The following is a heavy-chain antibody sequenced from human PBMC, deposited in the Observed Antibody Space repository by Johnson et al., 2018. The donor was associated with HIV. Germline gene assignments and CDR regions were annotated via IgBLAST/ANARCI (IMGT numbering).Heavy chain of an antibody. CDR2: LYRSGST. CDR3: ARGPGYDHDYGGFDI. CDR1: GFSVSSKY. V-gene: IGHV3-53*01. Sequence: EQLVESGGGLIQLGGSLRLSCAASGFSVSSKYMSWVRQAPGTGLAWVSALYRSGSTYYVDSVKGLFTISRDNSKNTLHLQMNSLRVDDTAVYYCARGPGYDHDYGGFDIWGQGTMVTVSS. D-gene: IGHD4-23*01. J-gene: IGHJ3*02.